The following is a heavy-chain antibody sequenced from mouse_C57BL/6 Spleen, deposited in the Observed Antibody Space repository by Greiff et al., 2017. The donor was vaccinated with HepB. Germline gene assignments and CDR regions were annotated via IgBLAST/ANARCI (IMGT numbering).Heavy chain of an antibody. CDR2: IRSKSDNYAT. D-gene: IGHD2-4*01. CDR3: LKEGRYDYSYYMDD. J-gene: IGHJ4*01. V-gene: IGHV10-3*01. CDR1: GFTFSTYA. Sequence: EVQVVESGGGLVQPEGSLKLSCAASGFTFSTYAMHWVRQAPGKGVEWVAHIRSKSDNYATYYADSVKDRFTISRDDSQSILYLQMNNLKTEDTAMYYCLKEGRYDYSYYMDDWGKGTSVTVSS.